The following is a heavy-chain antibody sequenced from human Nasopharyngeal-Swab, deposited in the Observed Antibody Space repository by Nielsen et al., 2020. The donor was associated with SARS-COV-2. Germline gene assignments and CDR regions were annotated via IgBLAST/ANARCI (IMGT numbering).Heavy chain of an antibody. V-gene: IGHV4-34*01. D-gene: IGHD3-22*01. CDR2: INHSGST. CDR3: ARDVYDSSGYYYQDY. CDR1: GGSFSGYY. Sequence: SDTLSLTCAVYGGSFSGYYWSWIRQPPGKGLEWIGEINHSGSTNYNPSLKSRVTISVDTSKNQFSLKLSSVTAADTAVYYCARDVYDSSGYYYQDYWGQGTLVTVSS. J-gene: IGHJ4*02.